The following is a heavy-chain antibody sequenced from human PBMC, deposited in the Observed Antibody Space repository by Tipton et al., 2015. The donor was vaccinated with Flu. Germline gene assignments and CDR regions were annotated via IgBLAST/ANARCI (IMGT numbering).Heavy chain of an antibody. J-gene: IGHJ6*02. CDR1: GGSISSYY. CDR2: IYYSGST. D-gene: IGHD3-3*01. V-gene: IGHV4-59*08. Sequence: TLSLTCTVSGGSISSYYWSWIRQPPGKGLEWIGYIYYSGSTNYNPSLKSRVTISVDTSKNQFSLKLSSVTAADTAVYYCARQTYDFLSGYPYYYYGMDVWGQGTTVTVSS. CDR3: ARQTYDFLSGYPYYYYGMDV.